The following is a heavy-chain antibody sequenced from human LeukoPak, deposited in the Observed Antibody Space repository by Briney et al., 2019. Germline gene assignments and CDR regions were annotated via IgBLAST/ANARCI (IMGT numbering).Heavy chain of an antibody. J-gene: IGHJ1*01. CDR1: GFTFRLFA. V-gene: IGHV3-30*04. CDR3: ARDFSDVDTVAPA. Sequence: GRSLRLSCAASGFTFRLFAMHWVRQSPGKGLEWVAVTTFDGRNNYYAESVKGRFTISRDNSKKTLYLQMESLRAEDAAVYYCARDFSDVDTVAPAWVQGTLVIVSS. CDR2: TTFDGRNN. D-gene: IGHD5-12*01.